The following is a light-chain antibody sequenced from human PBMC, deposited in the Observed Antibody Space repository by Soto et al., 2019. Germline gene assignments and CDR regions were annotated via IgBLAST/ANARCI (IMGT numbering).Light chain of an antibody. CDR1: QSVLYSSNNKNY. CDR2: WAS. CDR3: QRYYSTPIT. J-gene: IGKJ5*01. V-gene: IGKV4-1*01. Sequence: DIVMTQSPDSPAVSLGERATINCKSSQSVLYSSNNKNYLAWYQQKPGQPPKLLIYWASTRESGVPDRFSGSGSGTDFTLTISSVQAEDVAVYYCQRYYSTPITFGKGTRLEIK.